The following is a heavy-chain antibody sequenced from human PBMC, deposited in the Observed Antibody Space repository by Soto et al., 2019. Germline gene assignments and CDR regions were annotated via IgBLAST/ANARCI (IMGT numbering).Heavy chain of an antibody. CDR1: GGSISSYY. D-gene: IGHD6-19*01. CDR3: ARQQWMVLTAFDI. CDR2: IYYSGST. J-gene: IGHJ3*02. Sequence: QVQLQESGPGLVKPSETLSLTCTVSGGSISSYYWSWIRQPPGKGLEWIGYIYYSGSTNYNPSLMTRVIISVYTSKNQFSMKLSSVTAVDKAVYYCARQQWMVLTAFDIWGQGTMVTVSS. V-gene: IGHV4-59*01.